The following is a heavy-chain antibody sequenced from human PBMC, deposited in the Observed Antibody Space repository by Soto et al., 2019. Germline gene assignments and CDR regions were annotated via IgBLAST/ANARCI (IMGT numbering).Heavy chain of an antibody. CDR1: GFTFSSYS. V-gene: IGHV3-21*01. CDR3: ARDPLEYCIGGACYSDAFDI. Sequence: PGGSLRLSCASSGFTFSSYSMNLVRQAPGKGLEWVSSISGDSGYLYYADSVKGRFTISRDYGKNSLHLQMNSLRAEDTAVYYCARDPLEYCIGGACYSDAFDIWGQGTMVTVSS. CDR2: ISGDSGYL. D-gene: IGHD2-15*01. J-gene: IGHJ3*02.